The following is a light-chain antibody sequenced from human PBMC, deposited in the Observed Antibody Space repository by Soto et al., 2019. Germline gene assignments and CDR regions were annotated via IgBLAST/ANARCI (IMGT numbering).Light chain of an antibody. CDR3: QQRSNWPLT. J-gene: IGKJ4*01. CDR1: QSVSSY. V-gene: IGKV3-11*01. CDR2: DAS. Sequence: EIVLTQSPATLSLSPGERATISCRASQSVSSYLAWYQQKPGQAPRLLIYDASNRATGIPARFSGSGSGTDFTLTISSLEPEDFAVYYCQQRSNWPLTLGGGTKVEIK.